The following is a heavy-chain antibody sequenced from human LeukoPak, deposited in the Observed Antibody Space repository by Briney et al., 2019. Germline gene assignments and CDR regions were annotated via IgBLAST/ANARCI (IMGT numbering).Heavy chain of an antibody. Sequence: KASETLSLTCAVYGGSFSVYYWSWIRQPPGKGLEWIGEINHSGSTNYNPSLKSRVTISVDTSKNQFSLKLSSVTAADTAVYYCATGKQQLVRSNWFDPWGQGTLVTVSS. CDR2: INHSGST. J-gene: IGHJ5*02. CDR1: GGSFSVYY. D-gene: IGHD6-13*01. V-gene: IGHV4-34*01. CDR3: ATGKQQLVRSNWFDP.